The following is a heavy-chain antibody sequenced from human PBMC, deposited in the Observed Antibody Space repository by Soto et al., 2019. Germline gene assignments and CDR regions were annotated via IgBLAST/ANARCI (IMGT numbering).Heavy chain of an antibody. Sequence: EVQLVESGGGLVKPGGSLRLSCAASGFTFSNAWMNWVRQAPGKGLEWVGRIKSKTDGGTTDYAAPVKGRFTISRDDSNXXLYLQMNSLKTEDTAVYYCTTLPFSTGVNYYGMDVWGQGTTVTVSS. CDR3: TTLPFSTGVNYYGMDV. CDR2: IKSKTDGGTT. CDR1: GFTFSNAW. D-gene: IGHD4-17*01. J-gene: IGHJ6*02. V-gene: IGHV3-15*07.